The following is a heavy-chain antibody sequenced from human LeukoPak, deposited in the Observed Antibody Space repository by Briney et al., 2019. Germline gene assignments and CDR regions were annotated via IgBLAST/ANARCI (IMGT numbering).Heavy chain of an antibody. CDR3: ASAPSRYDVLTGYYGGWFDS. Sequence: SETLSLTCAVYGGSFSGYYWSWIRQPPGKGPEWIGEINHSGSSNYNPSLKSRVTISVDTSKNQFSLKLSSVTAADMAVYYCASAPSRYDVLTGYYGGWFDSWGQGTLVTVSS. CDR2: INHSGSS. D-gene: IGHD3-9*01. CDR1: GGSFSGYY. V-gene: IGHV4-34*01. J-gene: IGHJ5*01.